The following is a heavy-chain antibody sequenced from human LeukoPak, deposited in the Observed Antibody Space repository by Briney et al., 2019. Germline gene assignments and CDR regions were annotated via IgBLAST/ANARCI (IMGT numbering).Heavy chain of an antibody. J-gene: IGHJ4*02. CDR1: GLTFGDYG. D-gene: IGHD6-19*01. V-gene: IGHV3-49*04. Sequence: GGSLRLSCTASGLTFGDYGIIRVRQAPGKGLEWVGFIRSKAYGATPEYAASVKGRFTISRDDSQSIAYLQMDSLKSEDTALYYCSRGSHTRGWSDFDFWGQGTLVIVSS. CDR2: IRSKAYGATP. CDR3: SRGSHTRGWSDFDF.